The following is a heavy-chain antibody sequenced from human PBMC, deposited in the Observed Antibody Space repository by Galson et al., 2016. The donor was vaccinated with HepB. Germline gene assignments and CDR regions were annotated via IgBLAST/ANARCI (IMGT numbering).Heavy chain of an antibody. CDR3: ARARRSGSGWYFDY. Sequence: TLSLTCTVSGGSVTITDYYWSWIRQHPGKGLEWIGYIYYSGTTYYSPSLKSRVTISVDTSKSQFSLRLSSVTAADTAVYYWARARRSGSGWYFDYWGQGALVTVSS. J-gene: IGHJ4*02. CDR1: GGSVTITDYY. D-gene: IGHD3-10*01. CDR2: IYYSGTT. V-gene: IGHV4-31*03.